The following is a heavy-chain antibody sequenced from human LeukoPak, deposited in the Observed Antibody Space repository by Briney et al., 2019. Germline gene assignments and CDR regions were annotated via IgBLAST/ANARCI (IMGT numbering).Heavy chain of an antibody. J-gene: IGHJ3*02. CDR3: ARAVFTYYDSSGPDTVDAFDI. V-gene: IGHV1-69*13. Sequence: GASVKVSCKASGGTFSSYAISWVRQAPGQGLEWMGGIIPIFGTANYARKFQGRVTITADESTSTAYMELSSLRSEDTAVYYCARAVFTYYDSSGPDTVDAFDIWGQGTMVTVSS. CDR2: IIPIFGTA. CDR1: GGTFSSYA. D-gene: IGHD3-22*01.